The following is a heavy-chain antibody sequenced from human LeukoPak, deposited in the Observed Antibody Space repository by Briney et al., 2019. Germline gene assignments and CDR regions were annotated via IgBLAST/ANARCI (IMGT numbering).Heavy chain of an antibody. CDR2: VSSSSTNK. CDR1: GSTFSSYA. J-gene: IGHJ3*02. CDR3: ARENFMATSGTTFDI. Sequence: GGSLRLSCAASGSTFSSYAMNWVRQAPGKGLEWVSSVSSSSTNKFYADSVKGRFTISRDDAKNSLYLQMNSLRVEDTAVYYCARENFMATSGTTFDIWGQGTMVSVSS. D-gene: IGHD1-1*01. V-gene: IGHV3-21*01.